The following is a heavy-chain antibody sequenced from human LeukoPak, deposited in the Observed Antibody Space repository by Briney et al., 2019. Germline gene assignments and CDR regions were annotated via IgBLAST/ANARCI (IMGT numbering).Heavy chain of an antibody. CDR3: ARGRIAAAGLYFDY. CDR2: IWYDGSNK. J-gene: IGHJ4*02. V-gene: IGHV3-33*01. Sequence: GGSLRLSCAASGFTFSSYGMHWVRQAPGKGLEWVAVIWYDGSNKYYADSVKGRFTISRDNSKNTLYLQMNSLRAEDTAVYYCARGRIAAAGLYFDYWGQGTLVTASS. CDR1: GFTFSSYG. D-gene: IGHD6-13*01.